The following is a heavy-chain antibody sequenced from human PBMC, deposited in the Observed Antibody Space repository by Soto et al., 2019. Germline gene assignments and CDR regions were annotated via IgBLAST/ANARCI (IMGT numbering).Heavy chain of an antibody. CDR3: ARRGRTSYYYYGMDV. V-gene: IGHV1-46*01. D-gene: IGHD2-2*01. CDR1: GYTFTSYY. Sequence: ASVKVSCKASGYTFTSYYIHWVRQAPGQGLEWMGIIRPSGGSTSRTQNFQGRVTMTTDTSTSTAYMELRSLRSDDTAVYYCARRGRTSYYYYGMDVWGQGTTVTVSS. J-gene: IGHJ6*02. CDR2: IRPSGGST.